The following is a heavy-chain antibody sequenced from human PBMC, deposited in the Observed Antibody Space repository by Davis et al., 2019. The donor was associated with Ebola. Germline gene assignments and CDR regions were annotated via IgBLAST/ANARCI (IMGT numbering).Heavy chain of an antibody. CDR3: ARGAHEVVIGDY. CDR1: RFTFTSSA. Sequence: AASVTVSCMASRFTFTSSAVQWVRQARGQRLEWIGWIFVGSGNTNYAQKLQGRVTMTTDTSTSTAYMELRSLRSDDTAVYYCARGAHEVVIGDYWGQGTLVTVSS. V-gene: IGHV1-58*01. D-gene: IGHD3-22*01. CDR2: IFVGSGNT. J-gene: IGHJ4*02.